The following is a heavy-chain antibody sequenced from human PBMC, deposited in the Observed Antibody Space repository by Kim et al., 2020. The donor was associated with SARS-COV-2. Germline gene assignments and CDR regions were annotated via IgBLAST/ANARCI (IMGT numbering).Heavy chain of an antibody. CDR2: ISSSSSYI. CDR1: GFTFSSYS. D-gene: IGHD3-3*01. CDR3: ARDGQFVKWLSPWYYYYYMEV. V-gene: IGHV3-21*01. J-gene: IGHJ6*03. Sequence: GGSLRLSCAASGFTFSSYSMNWVRQAPGKGLEWVSSISSSSSYIYYADSVKGRFTISRDNAKNSLYLQMNSLRAEDTAVYYCARDGQFVKWLSPWYYYYYMEVGGKGTAVTVSS.